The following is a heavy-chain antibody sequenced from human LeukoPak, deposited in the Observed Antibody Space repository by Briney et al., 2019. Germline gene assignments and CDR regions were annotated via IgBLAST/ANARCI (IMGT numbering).Heavy chain of an antibody. D-gene: IGHD6-19*01. V-gene: IGHV3-15*01. CDR3: TTAYSSGWYFGY. CDR2: IKSKTDGGTT. CDR1: GFTFSNTR. Sequence: NPGVSLTLYCAASGFTFSNTRMSRLRPAPGQELKWVVSIKSKTDGGTTDYAAPVKGRFTISRDDSKNTLYLQMNSLKTEDTAVYYCTTAYSSGWYFGYWGQGTLVTVSS. J-gene: IGHJ4*02.